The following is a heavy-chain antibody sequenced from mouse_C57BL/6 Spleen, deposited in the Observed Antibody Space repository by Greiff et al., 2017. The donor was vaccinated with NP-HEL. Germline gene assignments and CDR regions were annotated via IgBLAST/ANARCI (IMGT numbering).Heavy chain of an antibody. CDR2: ISDGGSYT. J-gene: IGHJ2*01. V-gene: IGHV5-4*03. Sequence: EVKVVESGGGLVKPGGSLKLSCAASGFTFSSYAMSWVRQTPEKRLEWVATISDGGSYTYYPDNVKGRFTISRDNAKSNLYLQMSHLKSEDTAMYYCARDYFDYWGQGTTLTVSS. CDR3: ARDYFDY. CDR1: GFTFSSYA.